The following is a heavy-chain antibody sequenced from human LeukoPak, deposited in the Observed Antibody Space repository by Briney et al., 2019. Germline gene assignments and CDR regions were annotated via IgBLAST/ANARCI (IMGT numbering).Heavy chain of an antibody. D-gene: IGHD3-10*01. Sequence: ASVKVSCKVSGYTLTELSMHWVRQAPGKGLEWMGGFDPEDGETIYAQKFQGRVTMTEDTSTDTAYMELGSLRSEDTAVYYCATLDTGTMVRGVPHYYFDYWGQGTLVTVSS. CDR3: ATLDTGTMVRGVPHYYFDY. CDR1: GYTLTELS. V-gene: IGHV1-24*01. J-gene: IGHJ4*02. CDR2: FDPEDGET.